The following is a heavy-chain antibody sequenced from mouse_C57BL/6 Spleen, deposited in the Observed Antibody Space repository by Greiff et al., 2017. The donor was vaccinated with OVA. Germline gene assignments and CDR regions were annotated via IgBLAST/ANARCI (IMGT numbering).Heavy chain of an antibody. CDR2: IYPGNSDT. D-gene: IGHD2-4*01. J-gene: IGHJ3*01. Sequence: EVQLQQSGTVLARPGASVKMSCKTSGYTFTSYWMHWVKQRPGQGLEWIGAIYPGNSDTSYNQKFKGKAKLTAVTSASTAYMELSSLTNEDSAVYYCTRSNDYDEAWFAYWGQGTLVTVSA. CDR1: GYTFTSYW. CDR3: TRSNDYDEAWFAY. V-gene: IGHV1-5*01.